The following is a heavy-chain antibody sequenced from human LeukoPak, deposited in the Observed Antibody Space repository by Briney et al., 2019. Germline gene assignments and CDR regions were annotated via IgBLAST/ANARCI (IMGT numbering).Heavy chain of an antibody. D-gene: IGHD6-13*01. CDR2: ISFDGSTK. Sequence: GGSLRLSCAASGFTFGNYGMHWVRQTPGKGLEWVAIISFDGSTKYYADSVKGRFTISRDNSKNTLFLQMNSLRTEDTAVYYCAKRPTTAAAGGGFYFDSWGQGTLVTVSS. V-gene: IGHV3-30*18. J-gene: IGHJ4*02. CDR3: AKRPTTAAAGGGFYFDS. CDR1: GFTFGNYG.